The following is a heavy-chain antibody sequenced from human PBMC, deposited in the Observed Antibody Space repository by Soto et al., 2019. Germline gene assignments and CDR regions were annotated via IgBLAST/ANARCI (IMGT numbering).Heavy chain of an antibody. J-gene: IGHJ4*02. CDR1: GGSFSGYY. D-gene: IGHD5-18*01. V-gene: IGHV4-34*01. CDR3: ARDGLSKWLPDF. Sequence: QVQLQQWGAGLLKPSETLSLTCAVYGGSFSGYYWSWIRQPPGKGLEWIGEISHSGSTNYNPSLKSRVTISIDTSRKQSSLRLSSVTAAVTAVYYCARDGLSKWLPDFWGRGTLVSVSS. CDR2: ISHSGST.